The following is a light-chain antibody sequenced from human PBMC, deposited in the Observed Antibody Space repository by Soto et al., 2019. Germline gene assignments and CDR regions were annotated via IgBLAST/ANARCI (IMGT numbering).Light chain of an antibody. J-gene: IGLJ1*01. CDR1: SSDVGGYNY. Sequence: QSVLTQPASVSGSPGQSITISCTGTSSDVGGYNYVSWYQQHPGKAPKLMIYDVSNRPSGVSNRFSGSKSANTASLTISGLQAEDEADYYCISYTTTSTLVFGTGTKLTVL. CDR2: DVS. V-gene: IGLV2-14*01. CDR3: ISYTTTSTLV.